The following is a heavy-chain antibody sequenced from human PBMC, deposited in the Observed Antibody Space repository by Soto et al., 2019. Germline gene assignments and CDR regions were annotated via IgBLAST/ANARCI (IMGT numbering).Heavy chain of an antibody. J-gene: IGHJ4*02. Sequence: SETLSLTCTVSGGSISSYYWSWIRQPPGKGLEWIGYIYYSGSTNYNPSLKSRVTISVDTSKNQFSLKLSSVTAADTAVYYCARVAAAGKYYFDYWGQGTLVTVSS. CDR3: ARVAAAGKYYFDY. CDR2: IYYSGST. CDR1: GGSISSYY. D-gene: IGHD6-13*01. V-gene: IGHV4-59*01.